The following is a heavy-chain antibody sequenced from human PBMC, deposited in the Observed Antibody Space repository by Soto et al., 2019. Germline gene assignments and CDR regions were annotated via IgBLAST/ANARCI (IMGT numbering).Heavy chain of an antibody. J-gene: IGHJ6*02. D-gene: IGHD5-18*01. CDR1: GGSLSGFY. CDR2: INHSGNT. CDR3: ARDRLMATAGTARHYFGLDV. Sequence: SETLSLTCAVYGGSLSGFYWNWIRQPPGKGLEWIGQINHSGNTYYNPSLKSRLTISVDTSKNQFSLNLSSVTAADTAVYYCARDRLMATAGTARHYFGLDVWGQGTTVTVSS. V-gene: IGHV4-34*09.